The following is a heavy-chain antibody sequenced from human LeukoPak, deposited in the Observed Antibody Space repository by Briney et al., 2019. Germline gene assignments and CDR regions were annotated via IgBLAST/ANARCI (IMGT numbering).Heavy chain of an antibody. CDR2: FDPEDGET. V-gene: IGHV1-24*01. D-gene: IGHD6-13*01. CDR3: ATASPRFAAYSSSWYENYYYYMDV. J-gene: IGHJ6*03. CDR1: GYTLTELS. Sequence: ASVKVSCKVSGYTLTELSMHWVRQAPGKGLEWMGGFDPEDGETIYAQKFQGRVTMTEDTSTDTAYMELSSLRSEDTAVYYCATASPRFAAYSSSWYENYYYYMDVWGKGTTVTVSS.